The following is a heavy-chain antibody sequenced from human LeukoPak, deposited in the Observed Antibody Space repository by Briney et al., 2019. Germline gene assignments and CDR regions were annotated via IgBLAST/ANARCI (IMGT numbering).Heavy chain of an antibody. CDR1: GYSFTSYW. V-gene: IGHV5-51*01. D-gene: IGHD6-13*01. Sequence: GESLKISCKGSGYSFTSYWIGWARQMPGKGLEWMGIIYPGDSDTRYSPSFQGQVTISADKSISTAYLQWSSLKASDTAMYCCARVEQLSLSHDYYYYMDVWGKGTTVTVSS. J-gene: IGHJ6*03. CDR2: IYPGDSDT. CDR3: ARVEQLSLSHDYYYYMDV.